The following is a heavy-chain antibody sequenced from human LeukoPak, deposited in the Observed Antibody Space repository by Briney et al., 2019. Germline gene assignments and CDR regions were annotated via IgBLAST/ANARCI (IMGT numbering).Heavy chain of an antibody. CDR3: ASLAWFGESFDY. CDR2: IYTSGST. D-gene: IGHD3-10*01. CDR1: GGSISSYY. Sequence: PSETLSLTCTGSGGSISSYYWSWIRQPAGKGLEWIGRIYTSGSTNYNPSLKSRVTMSVDTSKNQFSLKLSSVTAADTAVYYCASLAWFGESFDYWGQGTLVTVSS. J-gene: IGHJ4*02. V-gene: IGHV4-4*07.